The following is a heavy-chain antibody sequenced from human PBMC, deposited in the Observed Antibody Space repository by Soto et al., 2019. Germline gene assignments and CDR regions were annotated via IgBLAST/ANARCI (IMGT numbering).Heavy chain of an antibody. D-gene: IGHD4-4*01. Sequence: EVHLVESGGGLVQAGGSLRLSCAASGFTFTDYWTHWVRQAPGKGLVWVSRINSDGSRTTYADSVTGRFTISRDNAKNTLYLQMNSLRVEDTALYYCARETYRGFYFDYWGQGTLVIVSS. CDR3: ARETYRGFYFDY. J-gene: IGHJ4*02. CDR1: GFTFTDYW. V-gene: IGHV3-74*03. CDR2: INSDGSRT.